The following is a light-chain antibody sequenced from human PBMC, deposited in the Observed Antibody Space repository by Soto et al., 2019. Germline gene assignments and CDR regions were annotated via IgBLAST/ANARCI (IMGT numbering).Light chain of an antibody. V-gene: IGKV3D-20*02. CDR3: QLSQQRSSWPPIA. CDR1: QSVSSSY. Sequence: EIVFTHSPGTLSLSPVERATLSCRASQSVSSSYLAWYQQKPGQAPRLLIYGASSRATGIPDRFSGSGSGTDFTLTISRLEPEDFAVYYCQLSQQRSSWPPIAFGQGTRLEIK. CDR2: GAS. J-gene: IGKJ5*01.